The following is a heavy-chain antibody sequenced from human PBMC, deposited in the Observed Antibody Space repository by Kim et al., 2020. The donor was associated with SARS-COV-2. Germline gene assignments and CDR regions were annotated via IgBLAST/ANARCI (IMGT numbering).Heavy chain of an antibody. Sequence: YADAVRGRFTISRDNAKNSLYLQMNTLRAEDTAIYYCAKADLRDPYGMDVWGQGTPVTVSS. J-gene: IGHJ6*02. V-gene: IGHV3-23*01. D-gene: IGHD2-21*02. CDR3: AKADLRDPYGMDV.